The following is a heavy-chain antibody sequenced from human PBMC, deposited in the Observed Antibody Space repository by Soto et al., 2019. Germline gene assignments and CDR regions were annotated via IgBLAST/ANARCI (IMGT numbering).Heavy chain of an antibody. CDR3: ARGREWLPSRPYSH. Sequence: SETLSLTCAVYGGSFSGYYWSWIRQPPGKGLEWIGEINHSGSTNYNPSLKSRVTISVDTSKNQFSLKLSSVTAADTAVYYCARGREWLPSRPYSHWGQGTLVTVSS. CDR2: INHSGST. V-gene: IGHV4-34*01. D-gene: IGHD6-19*01. J-gene: IGHJ4*02. CDR1: GGSFSGYY.